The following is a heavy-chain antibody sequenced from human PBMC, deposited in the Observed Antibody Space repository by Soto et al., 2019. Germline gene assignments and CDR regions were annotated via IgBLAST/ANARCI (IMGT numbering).Heavy chain of an antibody. CDR3: ATSGYFHY. CDR2: INHSGST. Sequence: ASETLSLTCAVYGGSFSGYYWSWIRQPPGKGLEWIGEINHSGSTNYNPSLKSRVTISVDTSKNQFSLKLSSVTAADTAVYYCATSGYFHYWGQGTLGTYPQ. V-gene: IGHV4-34*01. J-gene: IGHJ4*02. CDR1: GGSFSGYY. D-gene: IGHD3-3*01.